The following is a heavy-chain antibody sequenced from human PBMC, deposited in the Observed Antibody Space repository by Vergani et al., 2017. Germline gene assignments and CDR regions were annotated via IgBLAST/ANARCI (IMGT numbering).Heavy chain of an antibody. CDR1: GFTFNSYA. D-gene: IGHD2-2*01. V-gene: IGHV3-23*01. J-gene: IGHJ3*01. CDR3: AKVCGSTSCPYGGVAFDV. Sequence: QLLESGGGLIQPGGSLRLSCAASGFTFNSYAMTCVRQAPGKGLEWVSGINNNGGSTYYADSVKGRFTISRDNSKNTLYLQMTDLRAEDTATDYCAKVCGSTSCPYGGVAFDVGGHGTMVTVSS. CDR2: INNNGGST.